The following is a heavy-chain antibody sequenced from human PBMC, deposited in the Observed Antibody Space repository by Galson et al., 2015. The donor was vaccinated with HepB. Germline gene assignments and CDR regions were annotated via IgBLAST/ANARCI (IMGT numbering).Heavy chain of an antibody. CDR1: GFTFSNCG. D-gene: IGHD3-3*01. CDR2: IWFDGTNK. CDR3: ARGEWTTYFDY. J-gene: IGHJ4*02. V-gene: IGHV3-33*08. Sequence: SLRLSCAASGFTFSNCGMHWVRQAPGKGLEWVAIIWFDGTNKYYADSVKGRFTISRDNTENSLFLQLNSLRAEDTAVYYCARGEWTTYFDYWGQGTLVTVSS.